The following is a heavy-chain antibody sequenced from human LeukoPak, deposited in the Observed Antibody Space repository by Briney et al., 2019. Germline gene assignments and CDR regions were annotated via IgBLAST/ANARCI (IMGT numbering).Heavy chain of an antibody. CDR3: ARRTRGTYGADYYYSYYMDV. CDR2: ISTSGST. J-gene: IGHJ6*03. V-gene: IGHV4-4*09. CDR1: GGSISSYY. D-gene: IGHD4-17*01. Sequence: SETLSLTCSVSGGSISSYYWSWIRQPPGKGLEWIGYISTSGSTNYSPSLESRVTISVDRSKNQLSLKLRSVTAAGTAVYYCARRTRGTYGADYYYSYYMDVWGKGTPVTVSS.